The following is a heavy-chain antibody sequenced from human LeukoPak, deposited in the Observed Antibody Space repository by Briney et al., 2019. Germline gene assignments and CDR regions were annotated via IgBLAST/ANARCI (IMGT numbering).Heavy chain of an antibody. CDR3: ARDQGPRYFDY. CDR2: INPSVGST. V-gene: IGHV1-46*01. Sequence: ASVKVSCKASGYTFSSYYTHWVRQAPGQGLEWMGVINPSVGSTSYAQKFQGRVTMTRDTSTSTVYMELSSLRSEDTAIYYCARDQGPRYFDYWGRGTLVTVSS. CDR1: GYTFSSYY. J-gene: IGHJ4*02.